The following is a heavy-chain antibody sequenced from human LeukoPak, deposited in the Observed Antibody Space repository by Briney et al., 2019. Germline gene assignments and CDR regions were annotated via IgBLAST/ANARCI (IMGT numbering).Heavy chain of an antibody. CDR3: ARDFPRFWSGQQYGMDV. CDR2: IYYSGST. Sequence: SETLSLTCTVSGGSISSYYWSWIRQPPGKGLEWIGYIYYSGSTNYTPSLKSRVTISVDTSKNQFSLKLSSVTAADTAVYYCARDFPRFWSGQQYGMDVWGQGTTVTVSS. CDR1: GGSISSYY. V-gene: IGHV4-59*01. J-gene: IGHJ6*02. D-gene: IGHD3-3*01.